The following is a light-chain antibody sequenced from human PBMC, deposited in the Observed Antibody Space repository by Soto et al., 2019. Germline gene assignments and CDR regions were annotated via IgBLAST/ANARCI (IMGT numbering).Light chain of an antibody. V-gene: IGKV1-5*01. CDR1: QSSSSW. CDR2: DAS. CDR3: QQDNSYPWT. J-gene: IGKJ1*01. Sequence: IRMTQARPTLCACRGERVTITCWASQSSSSWWAGYQQKPGKAPNLLIYDASSLESGVPSRFSGSGSGTEFTLTISSLQSYDFATYYCQQDNSYPWTCGQGTKVDSK.